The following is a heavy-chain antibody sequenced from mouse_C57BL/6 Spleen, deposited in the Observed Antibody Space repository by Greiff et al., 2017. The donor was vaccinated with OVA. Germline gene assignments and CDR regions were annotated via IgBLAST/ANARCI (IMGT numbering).Heavy chain of an antibody. CDR2: IRNKANGYTT. Sequence: EVMLVESGGGLVQPGGSLSLSCAASGFTFTDYYMSWVRQPPGKALEWLGFIRNKANGYTTEYSASVKGRFTISRDNSQSILYLQMNALRAEDSATYYCASYYYGSSYYAMDYWGQGTSVTVSS. J-gene: IGHJ4*01. D-gene: IGHD1-1*01. CDR1: GFTFTDYY. CDR3: ASYYYGSSYYAMDY. V-gene: IGHV7-3*01.